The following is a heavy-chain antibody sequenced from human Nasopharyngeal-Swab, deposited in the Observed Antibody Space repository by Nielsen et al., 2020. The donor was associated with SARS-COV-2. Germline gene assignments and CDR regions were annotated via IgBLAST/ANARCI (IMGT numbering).Heavy chain of an antibody. D-gene: IGHD3-10*01. CDR2: ISGSGGGT. Sequence: GESLKISCVGSGFTLRNYDMGWVRQTPGKGLEWASHISGSGGGTYYIDSVKGRFTISRDNSKNTLHLHMSSLRAEDTAVYYCAKDKEDLRGVGSYDYWGQGTLVTVSS. V-gene: IGHV3-23*02. CDR3: AKDKEDLRGVGSYDY. J-gene: IGHJ4*02. CDR1: GFTLRNYD.